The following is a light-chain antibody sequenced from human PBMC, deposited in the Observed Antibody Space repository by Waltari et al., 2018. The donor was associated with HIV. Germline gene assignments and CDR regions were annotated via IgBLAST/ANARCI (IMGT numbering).Light chain of an antibody. CDR3: QQRGNWPLT. Sequence: EIVLTQSPATLSLSPGQRATLSCRASQSVSSCLAWYQQKPGQAPRLLIYDASNRATDIPARFSGSGSGTDFTLTINSLEPEDFAVYYCQQRGNWPLTFGGGTKVELK. CDR1: QSVSSC. CDR2: DAS. J-gene: IGKJ4*01. V-gene: IGKV3-11*01.